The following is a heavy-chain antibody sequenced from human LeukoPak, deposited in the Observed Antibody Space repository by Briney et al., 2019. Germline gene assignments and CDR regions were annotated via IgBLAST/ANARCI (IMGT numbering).Heavy chain of an antibody. V-gene: IGHV3-53*01. CDR3: ASEVDTAMAYDY. Sequence: GGSLRLSCAASGFTVSSNYMSWVRQAPGKGLEWVSVIYSGGSTYYADSVKGRFTISRDNSKNTLYLQMNSLRAEDTAVYYCASEVDTAMAYDYWGQGTLVTVSS. CDR1: GFTVSSNY. CDR2: IYSGGST. D-gene: IGHD5-18*01. J-gene: IGHJ4*02.